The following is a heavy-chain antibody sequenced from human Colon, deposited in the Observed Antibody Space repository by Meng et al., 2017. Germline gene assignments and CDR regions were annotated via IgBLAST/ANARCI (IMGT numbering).Heavy chain of an antibody. D-gene: IGHD6-13*01. Sequence: QLQLQESGPGLVKPSETLSLTCTVSSGSFGGSTHYWSWIRQSPGKGLEWIGSFYYGGGTYYNPSLKSRVTISADTSKNQFSLKLSSVTAADTGVYYCARPYSSSWSFDYWGQGTLVTISS. CDR2: FYYGGGT. CDR1: SGSFGGSTHY. J-gene: IGHJ4*02. CDR3: ARPYSSSWSFDY. V-gene: IGHV4-39*01.